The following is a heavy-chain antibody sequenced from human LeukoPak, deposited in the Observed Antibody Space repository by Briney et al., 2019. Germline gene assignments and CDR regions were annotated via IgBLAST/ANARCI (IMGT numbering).Heavy chain of an antibody. D-gene: IGHD3-16*02. J-gene: IGHJ4*02. CDR3: AKERPGYTNPYYFDY. CDR2: ISGSGANT. CDR1: GFTFSTYA. Sequence: PRASLRLSCAASGFTFSTYAMSWVRQAPGQGLEWISTISGSGANTYYADSVRGRFTISRDNSKNTLYLHMNSLRAEDTAVYYCAKERPGYTNPYYFDYWGQGTLVTVSS. V-gene: IGHV3-23*01.